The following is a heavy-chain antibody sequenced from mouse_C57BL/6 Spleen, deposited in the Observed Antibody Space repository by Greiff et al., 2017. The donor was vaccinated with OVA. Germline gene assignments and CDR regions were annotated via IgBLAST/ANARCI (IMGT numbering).Heavy chain of an antibody. D-gene: IGHD1-2*01. V-gene: IGHV2-3*01. Sequence: VQRVESGPGLVAPSQSLSITCTVSGFSLPSFGVSWVRQPPGQGLEWLGVIWGDASTNSPSALISRLSISKDNSKSQVFLRLNSLQTDDTATYYCAKPRYYGFAYWGQGTLVTVSA. CDR1: GFSLPSFG. CDR3: AKPRYYGFAY. CDR2: IWGDAST. J-gene: IGHJ3*01.